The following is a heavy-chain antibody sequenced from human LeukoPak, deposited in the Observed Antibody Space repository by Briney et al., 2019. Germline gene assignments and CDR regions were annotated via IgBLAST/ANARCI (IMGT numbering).Heavy chain of an antibody. CDR1: GFTFSTYA. CDR3: AKEYSSSGYFDY. J-gene: IGHJ4*02. D-gene: IGHD6-13*01. CDR2: ISGSGGKT. Sequence: GGSVRLSCTASGFTFSTYAISWVRQAPGKGLEWVSAISGSGGKTYYTDSVKGRFTITRDNSKNTLYLQMNSLRAEDTAVYYCAKEYSSSGYFDYWGQATLDTVSS. V-gene: IGHV3-23*01.